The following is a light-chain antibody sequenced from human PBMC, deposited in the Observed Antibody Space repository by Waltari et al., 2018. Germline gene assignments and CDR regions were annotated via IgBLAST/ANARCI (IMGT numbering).Light chain of an antibody. V-gene: IGKV3-15*01. CDR1: ESVSTN. CDR3: HQYKNWPPWT. CDR2: DAS. J-gene: IGKJ1*01. Sequence: EIVVTQSPATLSLSPGERATLSCRASESVSTNVAWYQQKPGQPPRLLIYDASTRATGITARFSGSGSGTEFTLSISSLQSEDFAVYYCHQYKNWPPWTFGQGTKVEIK.